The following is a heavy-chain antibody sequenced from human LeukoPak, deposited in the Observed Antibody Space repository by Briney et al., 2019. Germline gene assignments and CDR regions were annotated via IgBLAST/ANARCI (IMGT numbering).Heavy chain of an antibody. D-gene: IGHD6-13*01. CDR2: ISYDGSNK. CDR1: GFTFSSYA. Sequence: PGGSLRLSCAASGFTFSSYAMHWVRQAPGKGLERVAVISYDGSNKYYADSVKGRFTISRDNSKNTLYLQMNSLRAEDTAVYYCARGGYTTGFDYWGQGTLVTVSS. CDR3: ARGGYTTGFDY. V-gene: IGHV3-30-3*01. J-gene: IGHJ4*02.